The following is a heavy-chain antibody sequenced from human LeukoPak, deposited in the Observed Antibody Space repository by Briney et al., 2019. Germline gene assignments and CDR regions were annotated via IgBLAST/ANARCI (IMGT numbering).Heavy chain of an antibody. CDR1: GYTFYNYA. CDR3: AKYGSGQLWLLGWYFDF. D-gene: IGHD3-16*01. Sequence: GGSLRLSCAASGYTFYNYAVTWVRQAPGKGLECVSSISHDGASTHYADSVKGRFTISRDNSKHTVFLQMDSLRAEDTAVYFCAKYGSGQLWLLGWYFDFWGRGTLVSVSS. J-gene: IGHJ2*01. CDR2: ISHDGAST. V-gene: IGHV3-23*01.